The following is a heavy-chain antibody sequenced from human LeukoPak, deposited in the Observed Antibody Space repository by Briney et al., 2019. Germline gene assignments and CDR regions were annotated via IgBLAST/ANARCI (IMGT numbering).Heavy chain of an antibody. V-gene: IGHV5-51*01. CDR2: IYPGDSDT. CDR1: GYSFTSYW. J-gene: IGHJ4*02. Sequence: GGSLKISCKGSGYSFTSYWIGWVRQMPGKGLEWMGIIYPGDSDTRYSPSFQGQVTISADKSISTAYLQWSSLKASDTAMYYCARATVTTFSCAIPYDYWGQGTLVTVSS. D-gene: IGHD4-11*01. CDR3: ARATVTTFSCAIPYDY.